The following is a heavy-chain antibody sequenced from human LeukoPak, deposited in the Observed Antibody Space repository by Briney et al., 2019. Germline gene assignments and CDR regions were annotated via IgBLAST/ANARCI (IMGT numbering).Heavy chain of an antibody. Sequence: ASVKVSCKASGYTFTSYGISWVRQAPGQGLEWMGWISAYNGNTNYAQKLQGRVTITADESTSTAYMELSSLRSEDTAVYYCARDRPYCSGGSCYPNWFDPWGQGTLVTVSS. J-gene: IGHJ5*02. CDR3: ARDRPYCSGGSCYPNWFDP. CDR2: ISAYNGNT. CDR1: GYTFTSYG. D-gene: IGHD2-15*01. V-gene: IGHV1-18*01.